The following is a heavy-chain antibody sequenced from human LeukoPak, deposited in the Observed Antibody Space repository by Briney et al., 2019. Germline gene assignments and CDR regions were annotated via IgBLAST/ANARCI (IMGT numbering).Heavy chain of an antibody. J-gene: IGHJ6*02. CDR2: INPNSGGT. D-gene: IGHD2-2*01. CDR1: GYTFTGYY. Sequence: ASVKLSCKASGYTFTGYYMHWVRQAPGQRLEWMGWINPNSGGTNYAQKFQGRVSMTRDTSISTAYMALSRMRSDDTAVYYCARDQSLESRYCSSTSCPRPYYYGMDVWGQGTTVTGSS. V-gene: IGHV1-2*02. CDR3: ARDQSLESRYCSSTSCPRPYYYGMDV.